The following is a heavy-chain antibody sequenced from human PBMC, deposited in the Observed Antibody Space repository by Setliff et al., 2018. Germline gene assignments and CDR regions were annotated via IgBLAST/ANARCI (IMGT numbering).Heavy chain of an antibody. CDR2: ISPNTGNV. Sequence: ASVKVSCKASGYTFTDFGINWVRQAPGQGLEWMGWISPNTGNVYSAQRFQGRVTLTTDTSTSTAYMEVKSLTSDDTAIYYCARAGDAATGRKGVFEYWGQGTLVTVSS. CDR1: GYTFTDFG. V-gene: IGHV1-18*01. D-gene: IGHD6-13*01. CDR3: ARAGDAATGRKGVFEY. J-gene: IGHJ4*02.